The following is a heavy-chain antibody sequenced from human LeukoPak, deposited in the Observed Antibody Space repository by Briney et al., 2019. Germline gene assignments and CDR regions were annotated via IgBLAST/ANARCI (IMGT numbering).Heavy chain of an antibody. J-gene: IGHJ4*02. CDR3: AKSKFPSGVYYFDS. V-gene: IGHV3-23*01. D-gene: IGHD7-27*01. CDR2: ISVSGGTT. Sequence: QSGGSVRLSCAASGFTHSIWRVGWVRHPRGKAGVWVSVISVSGGTTYYADSVKGRFTISRDNSKNTLYLQMNSLRAEDTAVYYCAKSKFPSGVYYFDSWGQGTLVTVSS. CDR1: GFTHSIWR.